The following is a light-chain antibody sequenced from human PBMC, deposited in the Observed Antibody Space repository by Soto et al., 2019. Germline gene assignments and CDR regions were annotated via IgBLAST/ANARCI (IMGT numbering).Light chain of an antibody. CDR1: STNIGNNY. V-gene: IGLV1-51*01. CDR3: GTWYSSLSAGV. Sequence: QSVLTQPPSVSGAPGQKVTISCSGSSTNIGNNYVSWYQHLPGTAPKLLIYDNSERPSGIPDRFSGSKSGTSATLGITGLQTGDEADYYCGTWYSSLSAGVFGGGTKVTVL. CDR2: DNS. J-gene: IGLJ2*01.